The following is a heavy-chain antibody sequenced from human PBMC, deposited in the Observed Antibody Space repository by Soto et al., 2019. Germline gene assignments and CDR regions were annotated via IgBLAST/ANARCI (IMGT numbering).Heavy chain of an antibody. D-gene: IGHD7-27*01. CDR3: SGAISNTGAKTGVDA. CDR2: ISVDSGEA. Sequence: GASVKVSCKASGYTFRSYGVTWVRQAPGQGLEWLGWISVDSGEATYAQSLKDRLTFTADASATTAFMELKSLRSDDTAIYYCSGAISNTGAKTGVDAWGQGTLVTVPS. J-gene: IGHJ1*01. CDR1: GYTFRSYG. V-gene: IGHV1-18*01.